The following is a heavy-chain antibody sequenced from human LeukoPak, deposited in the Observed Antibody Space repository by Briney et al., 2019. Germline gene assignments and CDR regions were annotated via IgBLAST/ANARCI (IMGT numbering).Heavy chain of an antibody. CDR1: GGSISSDNYY. D-gene: IGHD3-22*01. Sequence: ETLSLTCTVSGGSISSDNYYWGWVRQAPGKGLEWVSVIYSGGSTYYADSVKGRFTISRDNSKNTLYLQMNSLKTEDTAVYYCTYDSSGYYDPYYFDYWGQGTLVTVSS. V-gene: IGHV3-53*01. CDR3: TYDSSGYYDPYYFDY. CDR2: IYSGGST. J-gene: IGHJ4*02.